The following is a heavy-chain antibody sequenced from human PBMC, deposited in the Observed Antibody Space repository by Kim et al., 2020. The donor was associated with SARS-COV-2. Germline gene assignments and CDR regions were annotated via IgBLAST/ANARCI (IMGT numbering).Heavy chain of an antibody. J-gene: IGHJ4*01. V-gene: IGHV3-21*01. D-gene: IGHD1-1*01. CDR1: GFTFSSYS. CDR2: ISSSSSYI. CDR3: ARGGRESGTTGGTDY. Sequence: GGSLRLSCAASGFTFSSYSMNWVRQAPGKGLEWVSSISSSSSYIFYADSLMGRFTISRDNAKNSLYLQMNSLRAEDTAVYYCARGGRESGTTGGTDYWG.